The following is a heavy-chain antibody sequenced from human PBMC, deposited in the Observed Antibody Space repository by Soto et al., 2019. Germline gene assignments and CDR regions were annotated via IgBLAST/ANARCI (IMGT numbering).Heavy chain of an antibody. Sequence: TSETLSLTCAVSCGSISSGGYSWSWIRQPPGKGLEWIGYIYHSGSTYYHPSLKSRVTISVDRSKNQFSLKLSSVTAADTAVYYCARGETLSTYYYDSSGYYFDYWGQGTLVTVSS. CDR1: CGSISSGGYS. J-gene: IGHJ4*02. CDR3: ARGETLSTYYYDSSGYYFDY. V-gene: IGHV4-30-2*01. D-gene: IGHD3-22*01. CDR2: IYHSGST.